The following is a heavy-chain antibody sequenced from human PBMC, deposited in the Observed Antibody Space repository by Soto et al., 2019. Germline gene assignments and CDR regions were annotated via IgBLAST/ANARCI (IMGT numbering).Heavy chain of an antibody. D-gene: IGHD1-26*01. CDR3: AREESGSYLPGDV. Sequence: QVQLQESSPGLVKPSQTLSLTCTVSVGSINSGGYYWSWIRQHPGKGLEWIGYIYYRGSTYYNPSLKSRVTISVDTSKNQFSLKLSSVTAADTAVYYCAREESGSYLPGDVWGQGTTVTVSS. V-gene: IGHV4-31*03. CDR1: VGSINSGGYY. J-gene: IGHJ6*02. CDR2: IYYRGST.